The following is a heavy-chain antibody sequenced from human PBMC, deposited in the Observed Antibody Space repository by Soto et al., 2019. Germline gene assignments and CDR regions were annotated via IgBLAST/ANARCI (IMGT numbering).Heavy chain of an antibody. CDR1: GGSISSYY. CDR3: ARVRVEMAPSCFAY. D-gene: IGHD2-15*01. CDR2: IYYSGST. J-gene: IGHJ4*02. Sequence: PSETLSLTCTVSGGSISSYYWSWIRQPPGKGLEWIGYIYYSGSTNYNPSLKSRVTISVDTSKNQFSLKLSSVTAADTAVYYCARVRVEMAPSCFAYWGQGSLVTVSS. V-gene: IGHV4-59*01.